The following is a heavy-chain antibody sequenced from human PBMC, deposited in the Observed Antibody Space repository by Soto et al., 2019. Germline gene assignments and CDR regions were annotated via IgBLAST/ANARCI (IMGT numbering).Heavy chain of an antibody. Sequence: SETLSLTCAVSGYSISSGCYWGWIRQPPGKGLEWIGTIYHSGSTYYNPSLKSRVTISVDTSKNQFSLKLNSVTAADTAVYYCARALYCSGGSCSPLRGMDVWGLGTPVTVSS. CDR2: IYHSGST. CDR3: ARALYCSGGSCSPLRGMDV. D-gene: IGHD2-15*01. J-gene: IGHJ6*02. CDR1: GYSISSGCY. V-gene: IGHV4-38-2*01.